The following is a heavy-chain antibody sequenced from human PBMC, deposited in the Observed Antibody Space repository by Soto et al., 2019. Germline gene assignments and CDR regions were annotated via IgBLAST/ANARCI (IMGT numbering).Heavy chain of an antibody. CDR1: GGPISSSNW. CDR3: ARDPSIAARPLDY. V-gene: IGHV4-4*02. D-gene: IGHD6-6*01. Sequence: KASETLSLTCAVSGGPISSSNWWSWVRQPPGKGLEWIGEIYHSGSTNYNPSLKSRVTISVDKSKNQFSLKLSSVTAADTAVYYCARDPSIAARPLDYWGQGTLVTVSS. J-gene: IGHJ4*02. CDR2: IYHSGST.